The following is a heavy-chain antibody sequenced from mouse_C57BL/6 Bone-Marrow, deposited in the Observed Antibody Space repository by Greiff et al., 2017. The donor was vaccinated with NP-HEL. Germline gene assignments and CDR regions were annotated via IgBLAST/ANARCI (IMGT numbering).Heavy chain of an antibody. V-gene: IGHV1-64*01. J-gene: IGHJ4*01. CDR3: ASSYDSAHYYALDY. CDR1: GYTFTSYW. D-gene: IGHD2-4*01. Sequence: QVQLQQPGAELVKPGASVKLSCKASGYTFTSYWMHWVKQRPGQGLEWIGMIHPNSGSTNYNEKFKSKATLTVDKSSSTAYMQLSSLTSEDSAVYYCASSYDSAHYYALDYWGQGTSVTVSS. CDR2: IHPNSGST.